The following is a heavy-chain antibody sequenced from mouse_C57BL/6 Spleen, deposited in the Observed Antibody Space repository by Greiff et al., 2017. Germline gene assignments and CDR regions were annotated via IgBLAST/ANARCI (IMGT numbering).Heavy chain of an antibody. CDR1: GYTFTDYE. CDR3: TRDGITTVVATYYFDY. J-gene: IGHJ2*01. V-gene: IGHV1-15*01. D-gene: IGHD1-1*01. CDR2: IDPETGGT. Sequence: QVQLQQSGAELVRPGASVTLSCKASGYTFTDYEMHWVKQTPVHGLEWIGAIDPETGGTAYNQKFKGKAILTADKSSSTAYMELRSLTSEDSAVYYCTRDGITTVVATYYFDYWGQGTTLTVSS.